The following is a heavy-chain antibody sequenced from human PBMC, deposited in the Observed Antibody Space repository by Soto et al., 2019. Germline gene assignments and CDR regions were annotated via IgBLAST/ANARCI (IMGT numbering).Heavy chain of an antibody. Sequence: SETLSLTCAVSGGSISSGGYSWSWIRQPPGKGLEGIGYIYHSGRIYYNPSLKSRIAINPDTSKNQFSLQLNSVTPEDTAVYSCARGAFIVSPCTGFDYWGQRTPVTVSS. CDR3: ARGAFIVSPCTGFDY. CDR2: IYHSGRI. D-gene: IGHD3-16*02. J-gene: IGHJ4*02. CDR1: GGSISSGGYS. V-gene: IGHV4-30-2*05.